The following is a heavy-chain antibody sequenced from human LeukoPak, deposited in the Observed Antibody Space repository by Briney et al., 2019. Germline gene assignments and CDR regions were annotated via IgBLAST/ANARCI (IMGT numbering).Heavy chain of an antibody. D-gene: IGHD3-16*02. CDR3: ARNRYYDYVWGSYRLRCWFDP. V-gene: IGHV4-61*02. Sequence: SETLSLTCSVSGGSISSGTYYWSWIRQPAGRGLEWIGRIYTSGSTNYNPSLKSRVTISLETSKNQFSLKLSSLTAADTAVYYCARNRYYDYVWGSYRLRCWFDPWGQGTLVTVSS. J-gene: IGHJ5*02. CDR2: IYTSGST. CDR1: GGSISSGTYY.